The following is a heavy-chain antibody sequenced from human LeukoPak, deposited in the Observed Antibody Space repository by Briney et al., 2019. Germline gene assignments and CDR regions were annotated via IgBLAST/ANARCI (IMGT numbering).Heavy chain of an antibody. V-gene: IGHV4-59*01. CDR1: GGSISSYY. CDR2: IYYSGST. D-gene: IGHD6-13*01. Sequence: SETLSLTCTVSGGSISSYYWSWIRQPPGKGLEWIGYIYYSGSTNYNPSLKSRVTISVDTSKNQFSLKLSSVTAADTAVYYCARGLGIAAAARDYYFDYWGQGTLVTVSS. CDR3: ARGLGIAAAARDYYFDY. J-gene: IGHJ4*02.